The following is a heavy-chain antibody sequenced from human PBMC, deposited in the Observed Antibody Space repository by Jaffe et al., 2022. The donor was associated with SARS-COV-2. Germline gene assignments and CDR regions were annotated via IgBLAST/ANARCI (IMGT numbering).Heavy chain of an antibody. CDR1: GYTFTSYG. CDR2: ISAYNGNT. D-gene: IGHD3-3*01. V-gene: IGHV1-18*01. J-gene: IGHJ4*02. CDR3: ARDPYYDFWSGYLRGGYFDY. Sequence: QVQLVQSGAEVKKPGASVKVSCKASGYTFTSYGISWVRQAPGQGLEWMGWISAYNGNTNYAQKLQGRVTMTTDTSTSTAYMELRSLRSDDTAVYYCARDPYYDFWSGYLRGGYFDYWGQGTLVTVSS.